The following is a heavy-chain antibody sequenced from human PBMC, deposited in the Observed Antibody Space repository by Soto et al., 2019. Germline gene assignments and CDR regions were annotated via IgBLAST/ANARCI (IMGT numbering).Heavy chain of an antibody. Sequence: SETLSLTCTVSGGSISSSSYYWGWIRQPPGKGLEWIGSIYYSGSTHYNPSLKSRVTISVDTSKNQFSLKLRSVTAADTAVYYCARLDPSYYFDYWGQGTLVTVSS. CDR1: GGSISSSSYY. J-gene: IGHJ4*02. CDR2: IYYSGST. CDR3: ARLDPSYYFDY. D-gene: IGHD3-16*02. V-gene: IGHV4-39*01.